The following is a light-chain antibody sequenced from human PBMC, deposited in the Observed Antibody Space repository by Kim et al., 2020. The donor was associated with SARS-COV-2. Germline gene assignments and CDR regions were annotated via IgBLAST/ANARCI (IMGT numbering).Light chain of an antibody. J-gene: IGLJ2*01. CDR1: KLGDKY. V-gene: IGLV3-1*01. Sequence: SYELTQPPSVSMSPGQTASITCSGDKLGDKYACWYQQKPGQSPVLVIYQDSKRPSGIPERFSGSNSGNTATLTISGTQAMDEADYYCQAWDSGTRVFGGGTQLTVL. CDR3: QAWDSGTRV. CDR2: QDS.